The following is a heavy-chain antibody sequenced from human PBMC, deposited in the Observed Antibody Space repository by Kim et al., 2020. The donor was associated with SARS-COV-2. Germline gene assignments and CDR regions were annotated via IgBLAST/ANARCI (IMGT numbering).Heavy chain of an antibody. Sequence: STTYNPTLKSRVTISVDMSKNQFSLKLSSVTAADTAVYYCARWLFDAFDIWGQGTMVTVSS. J-gene: IGHJ3*02. D-gene: IGHD5-12*01. CDR2: ST. V-gene: IGHV4-34*01. CDR3: ARWLFDAFDI.